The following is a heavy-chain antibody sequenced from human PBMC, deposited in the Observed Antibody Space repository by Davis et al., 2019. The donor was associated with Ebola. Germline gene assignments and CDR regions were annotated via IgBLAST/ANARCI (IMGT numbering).Heavy chain of an antibody. CDR1: GFTFSSYA. CDR2: ISGSGGST. J-gene: IGHJ4*02. V-gene: IGHV3-23*01. CDR3: AKDLWGIVVVVAATPGLDY. D-gene: IGHD2-15*01. Sequence: GESLKISCAASGFTFSSYAMSWVRQAPGKGLEWVSAISGSGGSTYYADSVKGRFTISRDNSKNTLYLQMNSLRAEDPAVYYCAKDLWGIVVVVAATPGLDYWGQGTLVTVSS.